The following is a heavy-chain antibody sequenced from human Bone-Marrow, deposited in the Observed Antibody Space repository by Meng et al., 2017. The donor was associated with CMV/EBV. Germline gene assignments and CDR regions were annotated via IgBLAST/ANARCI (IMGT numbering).Heavy chain of an antibody. CDR2: IYYSGST. CDR3: ARSGSYRSILFDF. Sequence: GSLRPSGTVSGGSISSYYWNWIRQPPGKGLEWIGYIYYSGSTNYNPSLKSRVTISGDTSKNQFSLKLSSVTAADTAVYYCARSGSYRSILFDFWGQGTLVTVSS. CDR1: GGSISSYY. D-gene: IGHD1-26*01. J-gene: IGHJ4*02. V-gene: IGHV4-59*01.